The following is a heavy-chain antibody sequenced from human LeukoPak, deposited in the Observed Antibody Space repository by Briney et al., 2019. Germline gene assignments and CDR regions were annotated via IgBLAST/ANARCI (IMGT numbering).Heavy chain of an antibody. V-gene: IGHV3-73*01. J-gene: IGHJ4*02. CDR3: ARDYYGSGSYSGH. CDR1: GFTFSGSA. D-gene: IGHD3-10*01. Sequence: GGSLRLSCAASGFTFSGSAMHWVRQASGKGLEWIGRIRSKANSYATAYAASVKGRFTISRDDSKNTAYLQMNSPKTEDTAVYYCARDYYGSGSYSGHWGQGTLVTVSS. CDR2: IRSKANSYAT.